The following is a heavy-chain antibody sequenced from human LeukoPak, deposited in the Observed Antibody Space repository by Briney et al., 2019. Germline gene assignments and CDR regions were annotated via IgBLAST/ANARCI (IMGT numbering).Heavy chain of an antibody. CDR3: AREHYDFWSGYYTPRYYYYYMDV. J-gene: IGHJ6*03. D-gene: IGHD3-3*01. CDR1: GGTFRRYA. CDR2: IIPIFGTE. Sequence: SVKVSCKASGGTFRRYAISWVRQAPGQGLEWMGGIIPIFGTENYAQKFQGRVTITADESTSTAYMELSSLRSEDTAVYYCAREHYDFWSGYYTPRYYYYYMDVWGKGTTVTVSS. V-gene: IGHV1-69*13.